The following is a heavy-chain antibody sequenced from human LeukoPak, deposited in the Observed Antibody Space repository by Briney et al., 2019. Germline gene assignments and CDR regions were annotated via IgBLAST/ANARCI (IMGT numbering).Heavy chain of an antibody. CDR2: IRYDGSNK. J-gene: IGHJ4*02. CDR1: GFTFSSYG. D-gene: IGHD2-2*01. V-gene: IGHV3-30*02. Sequence: GGSLRLSCAASGFTFSSYGMHWVRQAPGKGLEWVAFIRYDGSNKYYADSVKGRFTISRDNSKNTLYLQMSSLRAEDTAVYYCASGRTDIVVVPATLRNYYFDYWGQGTLVTVSS. CDR3: ASGRTDIVVVPATLRNYYFDY.